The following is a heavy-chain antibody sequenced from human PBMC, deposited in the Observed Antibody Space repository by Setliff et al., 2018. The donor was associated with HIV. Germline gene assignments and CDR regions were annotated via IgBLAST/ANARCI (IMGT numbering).Heavy chain of an antibody. CDR3: ARRVGSQYSYWANYFDS. D-gene: IGHD5-18*01. V-gene: IGHV4-38-2*01. CDR2: LYHSGTN. Sequence: SETLSLTCAVSGYSISSGYFWGWIRQPPGKGLEWIGSLYHSGTNFYNPSLKSRVTISLDTSTNRFSLKLNSVTAADTAIYYCARRVGSQYSYWANYFDSWGQGALVTVSS. J-gene: IGHJ4*02. CDR1: GYSISSGYF.